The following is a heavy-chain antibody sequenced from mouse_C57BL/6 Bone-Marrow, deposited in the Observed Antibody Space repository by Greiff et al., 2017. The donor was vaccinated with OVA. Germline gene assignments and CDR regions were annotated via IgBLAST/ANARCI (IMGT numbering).Heavy chain of an antibody. CDR2: IDPENGDT. D-gene: IGHD2-5*01. V-gene: IGHV14-4*01. J-gene: IGHJ2*01. CDR3: TTIVTLDY. Sequence: VQLKESGAELVRPGASVKLSCTASGFNIKDDYMHWVKQRPEQGLEWIGWIDPENGDTEYASKFQGKATITADTSSNTAYLQLSSLTSEDTAVYYGTTIVTLDYWGQGTTLTVSA. CDR1: GFNIKDDY.